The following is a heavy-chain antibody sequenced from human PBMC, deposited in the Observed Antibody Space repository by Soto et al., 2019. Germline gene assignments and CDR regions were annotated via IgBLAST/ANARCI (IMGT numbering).Heavy chain of an antibody. CDR1: GYTFTRNG. J-gene: IGHJ6*02. D-gene: IGHD3-22*01. Sequence: ASVKVSCKTSGYTFTRNGISWVRQAPGQGLEWMGWISPNSGNTKNAQQLQGRVIMTTDTSTSTAYMELRSLRSDDTAVYYCVKERDSNSWPSRDVWGPGTTVTVSS. CDR2: ISPNSGNT. V-gene: IGHV1-18*01. CDR3: VKERDSNSWPSRDV.